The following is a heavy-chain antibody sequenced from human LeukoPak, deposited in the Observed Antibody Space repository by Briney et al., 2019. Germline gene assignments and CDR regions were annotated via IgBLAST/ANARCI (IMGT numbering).Heavy chain of an antibody. CDR1: GFTFDGYA. D-gene: IGHD1-26*01. Sequence: PGRSLRLSCAASGFTFDGYAMHWVRQAPGKGLEWVSGISWNSGSIGYADSVKGRFTISRDNAKNSLYLQMNSLRAEDTALYYCAKGGYGATSYYYYGMDVWGQGTTVTVSS. J-gene: IGHJ6*02. V-gene: IGHV3-9*01. CDR2: ISWNSGSI. CDR3: AKGGYGATSYYYYGMDV.